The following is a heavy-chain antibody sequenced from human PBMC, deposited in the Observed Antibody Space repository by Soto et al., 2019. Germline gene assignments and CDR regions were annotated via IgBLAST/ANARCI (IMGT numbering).Heavy chain of an antibody. J-gene: IGHJ6*02. Sequence: QVQLVQSGDEVKKPGASVKVSCKASGYIFVNYGIAWVRQAPGQGLEWMGWISPYTGNTHSATKVQGRLTMTTDTSTSTANMDLGSLTSDDTAVYYCVMVDNYVTPTPQYVWGQGTTVTVSS. CDR2: ISPYTGNT. CDR1: GYIFVNYG. D-gene: IGHD3-16*01. V-gene: IGHV1-18*01. CDR3: VMVDNYVTPTPQYV.